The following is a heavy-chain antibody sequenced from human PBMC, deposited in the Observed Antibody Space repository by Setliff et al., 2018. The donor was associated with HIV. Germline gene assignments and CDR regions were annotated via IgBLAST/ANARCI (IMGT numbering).Heavy chain of an antibody. CDR2: ISWNSGSI. CDR3: AKDTIVGAFDI. Sequence: GGSLRLSCAASGFTFDDYAMHWVRQAPGKGLEWVSGISWNSGSIGYADSVKGRFTISRDNAKNSLYLQMNSLRAEDTALHYCAKDTIVGAFDIWGQGTMVTVSS. CDR1: GFTFDDYA. D-gene: IGHD1-26*01. J-gene: IGHJ3*02. V-gene: IGHV3-9*01.